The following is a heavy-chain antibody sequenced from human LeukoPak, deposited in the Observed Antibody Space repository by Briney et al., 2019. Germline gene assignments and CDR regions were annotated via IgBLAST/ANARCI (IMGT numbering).Heavy chain of an antibody. CDR3: ARGMYDSSGYYALGY. V-gene: IGHV1-69*04. D-gene: IGHD3-22*01. Sequence: GASVEVSCKASGGTFSSYAISWVRQAPGQGLEWMGRIIPILGIANYAQKFQGRVTITADKSTSAAYMELSSLRSEDTAVYYCARGMYDSSGYYALGYWGQGTLVTVSS. J-gene: IGHJ4*02. CDR2: IIPILGIA. CDR1: GGTFSSYA.